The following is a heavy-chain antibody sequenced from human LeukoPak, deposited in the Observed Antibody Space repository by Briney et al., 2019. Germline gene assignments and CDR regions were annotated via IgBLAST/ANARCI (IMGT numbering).Heavy chain of an antibody. CDR2: ISGSGGST. D-gene: IGHD2-2*03. CDR1: GFTFSSYG. J-gene: IGHJ3*02. V-gene: IGHV3-23*01. CDR3: AKVGYCSSTSCAPGGDDAFDI. Sequence: GGSLRLSCVASGFTFSSYGMHWVRQAPGKGLEWVSAISGSGGSTYYADSVKGRFTISRDNSKNTLYLQMNSLRAEDTAVYYCAKVGYCSSTSCAPGGDDAFDIWGQGTMVTVSS.